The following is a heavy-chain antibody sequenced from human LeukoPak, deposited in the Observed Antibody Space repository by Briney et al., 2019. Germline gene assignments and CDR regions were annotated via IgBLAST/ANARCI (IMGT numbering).Heavy chain of an antibody. Sequence: AGGSLRLSCAASGFTFSSYSMNWVRQAPGKGLEWVSSISSSGSYIYYADSVKGRFTISRDNAKNSLYLQMNSLRAEDTAVYYCARVSILIVPYYAFDIWGQGTMVTVSS. CDR2: ISSSGSYI. CDR3: ARVSILIVPYYAFDI. CDR1: GFTFSSYS. J-gene: IGHJ3*02. D-gene: IGHD2/OR15-2a*01. V-gene: IGHV3-21*01.